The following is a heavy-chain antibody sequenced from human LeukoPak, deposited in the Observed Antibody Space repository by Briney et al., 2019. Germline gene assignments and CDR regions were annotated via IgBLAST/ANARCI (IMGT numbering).Heavy chain of an antibody. V-gene: IGHV3-21*01. J-gene: IGHJ4*02. CDR2: ISSSSYI. CDR1: GFTFSSYS. CDR3: AKASYTAMAY. Sequence: GGSLRLSCAASGFTFSSYSMNWVRQAPGKGLEWVSSISSSSYIYYADSVKGRFTISRDNSKNTLYLQMNSLRAEDTAVYYCAKASYTAMAYWGQGTLVTVSS. D-gene: IGHD5-18*01.